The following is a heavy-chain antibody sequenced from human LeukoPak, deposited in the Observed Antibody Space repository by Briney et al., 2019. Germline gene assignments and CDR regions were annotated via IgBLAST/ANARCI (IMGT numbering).Heavy chain of an antibody. D-gene: IGHD4-23*01. V-gene: IGHV3-7*05. CDR1: AVTLTNYS. CDR2: IKQEGSVN. Sequence: GGSLRLSCAASAVTLTNYSTICVRQAPGKGLERGGNIKQEGSVNRYAESLRGGFTSSRDNAQTSRYLQWNTMIAENRAGFYGARGGGDAMDVWGKGNTVTVSS. CDR3: ARGGGDAMDV. J-gene: IGHJ6*04.